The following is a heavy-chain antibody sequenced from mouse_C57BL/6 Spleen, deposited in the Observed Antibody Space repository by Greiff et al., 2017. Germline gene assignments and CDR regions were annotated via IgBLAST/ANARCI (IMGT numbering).Heavy chain of an antibody. J-gene: IGHJ4*01. CDR1: GYTFTDYY. CDR2: INPNNGGT. V-gene: IGHV1-26*01. Sequence: EVQLMESGPELVKPGASVKISCKASGYTFTDYYMNWVKQSHGKSLEWIGDINPNNGGTSYTQKFKGKATLAVDKSSSTAYMELRSLTSEDSAVYYCARGPLWLRRRAAMDYWGQGTSVTVCS. D-gene: IGHD2-2*01. CDR3: ARGPLWLRRRAAMDY.